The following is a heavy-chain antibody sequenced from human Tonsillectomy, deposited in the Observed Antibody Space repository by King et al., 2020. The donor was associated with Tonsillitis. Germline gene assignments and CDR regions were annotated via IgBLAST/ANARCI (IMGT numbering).Heavy chain of an antibody. CDR1: CITFNTVN. J-gene: IGHJ6*02. D-gene: IGHD3-3*01. CDR2: ISRSDGYI. V-gene: IGHV3-21*01. Sequence: VQLVESGGGLVKPGGSLRLSRAASCITFNTVNMKCVPQAPGKGLEWVASISRSDGYIYYADSVKGRVTISRDNAKNSLYLQMNSLRAEDTAVYYCAGDVLRFFYGMDVWGQGTTVTVSS. CDR3: AGDVLRFFYGMDV.